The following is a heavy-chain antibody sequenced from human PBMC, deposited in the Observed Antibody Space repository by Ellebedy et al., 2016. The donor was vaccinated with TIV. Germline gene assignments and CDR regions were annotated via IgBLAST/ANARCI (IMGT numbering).Heavy chain of an antibody. V-gene: IGHV3-7*01. J-gene: IGHJ5*02. CDR1: GFSFSSYW. CDR2: INQGGSER. D-gene: IGHD4-17*01. Sequence: GESLKISCAASGFSFSSYWMTWVRQAPGKGLEWVANINQGGSERHYVDSVKGRFTISRDNGKNSLDLKMNSLRAEDTAVYYCAREGAYGDYSQVSFPFDPWGQGTLVTVSS. CDR3: AREGAYGDYSQVSFPFDP.